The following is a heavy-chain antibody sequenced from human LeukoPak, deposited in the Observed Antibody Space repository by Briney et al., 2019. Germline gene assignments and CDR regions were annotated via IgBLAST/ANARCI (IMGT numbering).Heavy chain of an antibody. V-gene: IGHV1-18*01. CDR2: ISAYNGNT. CDR3: ARSITGSTPGAFVI. Sequence: GASVKVSCKASGYTVTSYGISWVRQAPGQWLEWMGWISAYNGNTNYAQKLQGRVTMTTDTSTSTAYMELRSLRSDDTAVYYCARSITGSTPGAFVIWGQGTMVTVSS. D-gene: IGHD1-7*01. J-gene: IGHJ3*02. CDR1: GYTVTSYG.